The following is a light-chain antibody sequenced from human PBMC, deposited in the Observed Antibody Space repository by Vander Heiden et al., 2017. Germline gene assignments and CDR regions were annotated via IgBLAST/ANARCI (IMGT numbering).Light chain of an antibody. J-gene: IGKJ4*01. CDR2: GAS. V-gene: IGKV3-20*01. CDR3: QQYGSSPLT. CDR1: QSVSSTY. Sequence: EIELTQSPGNLSLSPGERATLSCRASQSVSSTYLAWYQQTRGQAPRLLIYGASSRATGIPDRFSGSGSGTDFTLTISRLEPEDFAVYYCQQYGSSPLTFGGGTKVEIK.